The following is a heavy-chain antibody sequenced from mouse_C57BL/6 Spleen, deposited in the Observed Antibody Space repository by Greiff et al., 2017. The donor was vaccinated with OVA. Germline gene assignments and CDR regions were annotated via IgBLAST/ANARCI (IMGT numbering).Heavy chain of an antibody. J-gene: IGHJ2*01. CDR3: ARQVNYGKGYYFDY. D-gene: IGHD1-1*01. CDR1: GYTFTSYW. Sequence: QVQLQQPGAELVRPGSSVKLSCKASGYTFTSYWMHWVKQRPIQGLEWIGNIDPSDSETHYNQKFKDKATLTVDKSSSTAYMQLSSLTSEDSAVYYCARQVNYGKGYYFDYWGQGTTLTVSS. V-gene: IGHV1-52*01. CDR2: IDPSDSET.